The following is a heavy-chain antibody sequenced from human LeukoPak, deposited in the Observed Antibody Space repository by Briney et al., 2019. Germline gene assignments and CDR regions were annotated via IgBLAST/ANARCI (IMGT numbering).Heavy chain of an antibody. CDR1: GFTFSHYS. CDR3: ARDPGRSPDY. V-gene: IGHV3-64*01. CDR2: INNNGDDT. Sequence: GGSLRLSCAASGFTFSHYSMHWVRQAPGKGLEYVSAINNNGDDTYYTNSVKGRFTISRDNSKNTLYLQMGILRAEDMAVYYCARDPGRSPDYWGQGTLVTVSS. J-gene: IGHJ4*02. D-gene: IGHD1-26*01.